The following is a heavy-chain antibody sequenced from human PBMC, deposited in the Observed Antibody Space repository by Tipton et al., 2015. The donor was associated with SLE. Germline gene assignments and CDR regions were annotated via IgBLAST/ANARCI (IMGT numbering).Heavy chain of an antibody. Sequence: TLSLTCTVSGGSISSGCYYWGWIRQPPGKGLEYIGSVYCDGGTYHNPSPESRVSISLDTSKNQFSLKLNSVTAADTAVYYCVRDELEPRNYMDVWGKGTTVTVSS. CDR1: GGSISSGCYY. J-gene: IGHJ6*03. V-gene: IGHV4-39*07. D-gene: IGHD1-7*01. CDR2: VYCDGGT. CDR3: VRDELEPRNYMDV.